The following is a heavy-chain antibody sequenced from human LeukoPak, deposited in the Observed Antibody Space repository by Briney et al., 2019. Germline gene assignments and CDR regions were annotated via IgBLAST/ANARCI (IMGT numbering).Heavy chain of an antibody. CDR1: GFTFSSYA. J-gene: IGHJ5*01. V-gene: IGHV3-23*01. CDR3: ARVGPRGDWFDY. CDR2: ISGSGGSAV. Sequence: PGGSLRLSCAASGFTFSSYAMSWVRQAPGKGLEWVSAISGSGGSAVHSADSVKDRFTFSRDNAKNSLYLQMNSLRVEDTGIYYCARVGPRGDWFDYWGQGTRVTVSS. D-gene: IGHD1-26*01.